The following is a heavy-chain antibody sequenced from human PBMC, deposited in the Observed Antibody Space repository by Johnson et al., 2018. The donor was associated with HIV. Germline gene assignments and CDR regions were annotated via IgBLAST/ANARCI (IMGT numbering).Heavy chain of an antibody. D-gene: IGHD1-1*01. J-gene: IGHJ3*02. CDR2: IWYDGSNK. V-gene: IGHV3-33*08. Sequence: QVQLVESGGGVVQPGRSLRLSCAASGFTFSSYAMHWVRQAPGKGLEWVAVIWYDGSNKYYADSVKGRFTISRDNSKNTLYLQMNSLRAEDTAVYYCASPERPTGTQEEAFDIWGQGTMVTVSS. CDR3: ASPERPTGTQEEAFDI. CDR1: GFTFSSYA.